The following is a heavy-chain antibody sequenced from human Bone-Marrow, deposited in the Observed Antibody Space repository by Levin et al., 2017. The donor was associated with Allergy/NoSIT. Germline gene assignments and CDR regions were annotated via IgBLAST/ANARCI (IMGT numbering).Heavy chain of an antibody. CDR1: GFTFDDHG. D-gene: IGHD3-10*01. V-gene: IGHV3-20*04. Sequence: GASVKVSCAGTGFTFDDHGMNWVRQVPGMGLEWVAFINWNGASTAYADSVKGRFTVSRDNANNSLYLQMNSLKAEDTAVFYCARGALLIDAFDVWGQGIMVTVSS. J-gene: IGHJ3*01. CDR3: ARGALLIDAFDV. CDR2: INWNGAST.